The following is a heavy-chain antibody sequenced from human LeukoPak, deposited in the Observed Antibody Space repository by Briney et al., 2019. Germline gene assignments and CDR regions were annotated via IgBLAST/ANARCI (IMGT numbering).Heavy chain of an antibody. CDR2: ITNDGSST. V-gene: IGHV3-74*01. J-gene: IGHJ4*02. Sequence: GGSLRLSCAASGFTFGNYWMHWVRQAPGKGLVWVSRITNDGSSTSYADSVEGRFTISRDNAKNTLYLQMNSLRGEDTAVYYCARDGPWPVDYRGQGTLVTASS. D-gene: IGHD6-19*01. CDR3: ARDGPWPVDY. CDR1: GFTFGNYW.